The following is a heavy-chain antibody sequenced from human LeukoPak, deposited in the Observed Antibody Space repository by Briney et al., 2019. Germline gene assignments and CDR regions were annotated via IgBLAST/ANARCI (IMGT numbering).Heavy chain of an antibody. CDR1: GFTFSSYG. V-gene: IGHV3-30*02. Sequence: GGSLSLSCAASGFTFSSYGMHWVRQAPGKGLEWVAFIRYDGSNKYYADSVKGRFTISRDNSKNTLYLQMNSLRAEDTAVYYCAKTLEWELDYFDYWGQGTLVTVSS. CDR2: IRYDGSNK. J-gene: IGHJ4*02. D-gene: IGHD1-26*01. CDR3: AKTLEWELDYFDY.